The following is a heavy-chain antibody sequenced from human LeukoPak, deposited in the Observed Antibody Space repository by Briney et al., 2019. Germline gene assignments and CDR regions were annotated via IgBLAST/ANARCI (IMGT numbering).Heavy chain of an antibody. Sequence: ASVKVSCKASGYTFTSYGISWVRQAPGQGLEWMGWISGYNGNTNSAQKFQGRVTITRNTSISTAYMELSSLRSEDTAVYYCARVESGAFDIWGQGTMVTVSS. V-gene: IGHV1-18*01. J-gene: IGHJ3*02. CDR2: ISGYNGNT. CDR1: GYTFTSYG. D-gene: IGHD1-26*01. CDR3: ARVESGAFDI.